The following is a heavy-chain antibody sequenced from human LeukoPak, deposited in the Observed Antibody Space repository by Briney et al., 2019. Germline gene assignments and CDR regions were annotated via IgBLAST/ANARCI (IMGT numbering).Heavy chain of an antibody. CDR1: GFTFSSYA. D-gene: IGHD3-22*01. J-gene: IGHJ4*02. CDR2: ISGSGGST. Sequence: GGSLRLSCAASGFTFSSYAMSWVRQAPGKGLEWVSAISGSGGSTYYADSVKGRFTISRDNSKNTLYLQMNSLRAEETAVYYCAKASAMIVVVSKHFDYWGQGTLVTVSS. V-gene: IGHV3-23*01. CDR3: AKASAMIVVVSKHFDY.